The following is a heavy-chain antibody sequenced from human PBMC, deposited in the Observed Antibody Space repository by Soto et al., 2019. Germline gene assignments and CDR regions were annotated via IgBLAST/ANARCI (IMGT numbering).Heavy chain of an antibody. V-gene: IGHV4-39*01. J-gene: IGHJ4*02. D-gene: IGHD3-22*01. CDR2: IYYSGST. CDR3: ARQSDDSSGYYQYLFDY. CDR1: GGSISSSSYY. Sequence: QLQLQESGPGLVKPSETLSLTCTVSGGSISSSSYYWGWIRQPPGKGLEWIGSIYYSGSTYYNPHLTSRVTISVDTSKNQFSLKLSSVTAADTAVYYCARQSDDSSGYYQYLFDYWGQGTLVTVSS.